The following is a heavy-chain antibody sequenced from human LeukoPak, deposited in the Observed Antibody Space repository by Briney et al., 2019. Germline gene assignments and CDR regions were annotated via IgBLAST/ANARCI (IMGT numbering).Heavy chain of an antibody. CDR1: GFTVSTEY. V-gene: IGHV3-53*04. CDR3: ARALYYFDY. CDR2: INSGDST. Sequence: PGGSLRLSCAVSGFTVSTEYMGWVRQAPGKGPEWVSLINSGDSTSYADSVKGRFTISRHNSENTLYLQMNSLRAEDTAVYYCARALYYFDYWGQGTLVTVSS. J-gene: IGHJ4*02.